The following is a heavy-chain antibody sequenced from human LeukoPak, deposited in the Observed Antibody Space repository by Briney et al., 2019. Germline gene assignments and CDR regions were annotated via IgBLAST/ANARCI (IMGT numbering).Heavy chain of an antibody. J-gene: IGHJ6*03. D-gene: IGHD1-1*01. Sequence: SETLPLTCSVSDDSITMYYWTWIRQPPGKGLEWIGYVDHTGSTNSNPSLNGRVSISRDTTKNLFSLRLRSVTAADTAVYFCARGRVSSSTWYSTYYYYFYMDVWGKGTTVTVSS. V-gene: IGHV4-59*01. CDR3: ARGRVSSSTWYSTYYYYFYMDV. CDR2: VDHTGST. CDR1: DDSITMYY.